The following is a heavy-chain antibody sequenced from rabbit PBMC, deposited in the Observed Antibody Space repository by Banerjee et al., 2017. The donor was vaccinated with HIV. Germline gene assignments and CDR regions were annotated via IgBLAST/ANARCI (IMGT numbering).Heavy chain of an antibody. CDR3: AAGDGGYGYASRWNL. D-gene: IGHD6-1*01. Sequence: QSLEESGGGLVQPEGSLTLTCKASGFDANNYYMSWVRQAPGKGLEWIGLIYAGNSRTDYASWVNGRFTISRDNAQNTLYLQLNSLTAADTATYFCAAGDGGYGYASRWNLRGPGTLVTVS. CDR1: GFDANNYY. CDR2: IYAGNSRT. J-gene: IGHJ4*01. V-gene: IGHV1S7*01.